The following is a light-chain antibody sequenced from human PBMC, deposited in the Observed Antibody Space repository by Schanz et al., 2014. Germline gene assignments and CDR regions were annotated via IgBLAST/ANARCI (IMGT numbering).Light chain of an antibody. J-gene: IGLJ2*01. CDR3: CSYAGDTPHVA. CDR2: EAT. V-gene: IGLV2-23*01. Sequence: QSALTQPASVSGSPGQSVTISCTGISSDVGSYKLVSWYQQHPGKAPKLMIYEATKRPSGVSDRFSGSKSGKTASLTISGLQTEDEADYYCCSYAGDTPHVALGGGTKVTV. CDR1: SSDVGSYKL.